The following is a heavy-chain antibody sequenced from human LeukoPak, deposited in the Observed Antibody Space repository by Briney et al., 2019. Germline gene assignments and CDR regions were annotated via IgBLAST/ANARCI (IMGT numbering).Heavy chain of an antibody. CDR1: GLTFSSYA. Sequence: GGSLRLSCAASGLTFSSYAMSWVRQAPGKGLEWVSAISGSGGSTYYADSVKGRFTISRDNSKNTLYLQMNSLRAEDTAVYYCAREPILTGYYTPWYFDYWGQGTLVTVSS. V-gene: IGHV3-23*01. CDR2: ISGSGGST. D-gene: IGHD3-9*01. J-gene: IGHJ4*02. CDR3: AREPILTGYYTPWYFDY.